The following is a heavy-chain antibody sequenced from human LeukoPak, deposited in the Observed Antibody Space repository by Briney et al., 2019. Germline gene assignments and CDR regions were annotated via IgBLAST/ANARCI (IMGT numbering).Heavy chain of an antibody. V-gene: IGHV3-7*04. D-gene: IGHD5/OR15-5a*01. Sequence: GGSLRLSCAASGFTFSSYWMSCVRQAPGRGLEWVANIEQDGSEKNYVDSVKGRFTISRDNAKNSLYLQMNSLRAEDTAVYSCAREGSVTSDSVAFDYWGQGTLVTVSS. CDR3: AREGSVTSDSVAFDY. CDR1: GFTFSSYW. CDR2: IEQDGSEK. J-gene: IGHJ4*02.